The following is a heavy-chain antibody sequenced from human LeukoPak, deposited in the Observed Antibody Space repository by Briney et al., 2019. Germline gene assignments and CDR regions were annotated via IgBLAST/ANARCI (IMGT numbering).Heavy chain of an antibody. D-gene: IGHD5-12*01. CDR3: ARDSPYRHYGMDV. CDR2: LYYDGTT. Sequence: SETLPLTCTVSGGSIRGVSYYLGWIRQPPGQGLEWIGGLYYDGTTYYNPSLKSRVTISVDTSKNQFSLKLSSVTAADTAVYYCARDSPYRHYGMDVWGQGTTVTVSS. CDR1: GGSIRGVSYY. V-gene: IGHV4-39*07. J-gene: IGHJ6*02.